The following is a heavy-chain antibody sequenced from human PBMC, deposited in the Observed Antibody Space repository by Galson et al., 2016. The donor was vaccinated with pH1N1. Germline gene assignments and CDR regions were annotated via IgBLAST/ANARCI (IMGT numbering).Heavy chain of an antibody. Sequence: SLRLSCAASGFTFSSFGMHWVRQAPGKGLEWVVVISYDGRNEYYADSVKGRFALSRDNSKNTMYMQMNSLRPEDTAMYYCAKATEFCRGGSCYANWFDPWGQGTLVTVSS. CDR2: ISYDGRNE. J-gene: IGHJ5*02. D-gene: IGHD2-15*01. CDR3: AKATEFCRGGSCYANWFDP. CDR1: GFTFSSFG. V-gene: IGHV3-30*18.